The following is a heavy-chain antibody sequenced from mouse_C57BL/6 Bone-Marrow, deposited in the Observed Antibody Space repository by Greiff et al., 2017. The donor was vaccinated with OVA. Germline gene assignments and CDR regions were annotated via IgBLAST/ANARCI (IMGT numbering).Heavy chain of an antibody. CDR3: ARLMITTGVDWYFDV. CDR1: GISITTGNYR. J-gene: IGHJ1*03. Sequence: EVMLVESGPGLVKPSQPVFLTCTVTGISITTGNYRWSWIRPFPGNKLEWIGYIYYSGTITYNPSLTSRTTITRDSTKKLFVLEMNSLTSEDTATYYCARLMITTGVDWYFDVWGTGTTVTVSS. D-gene: IGHD1-1*01. CDR2: IYYSGTI. V-gene: IGHV3-5*01.